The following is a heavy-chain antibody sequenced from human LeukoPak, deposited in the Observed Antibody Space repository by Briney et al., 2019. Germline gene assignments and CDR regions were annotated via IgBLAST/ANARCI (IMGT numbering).Heavy chain of an antibody. Sequence: PGGSLRLSCAASGFTFSSYGMHRVRQAPGKGLEWVTFIRYDESNRYYADSVKGRFTISRDISKNTLYLQMNSLRADDTAIYYCAKDNYYGSGSFFDYWGQGTLVTVSS. J-gene: IGHJ4*02. CDR2: IRYDESNR. D-gene: IGHD3-10*01. V-gene: IGHV3-30*02. CDR1: GFTFSSYG. CDR3: AKDNYYGSGSFFDY.